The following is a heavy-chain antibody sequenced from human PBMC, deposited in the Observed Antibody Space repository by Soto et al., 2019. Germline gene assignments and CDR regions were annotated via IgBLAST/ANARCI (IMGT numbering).Heavy chain of an antibody. Sequence: EVQLVESGGGLVKPGGSLRLSCAASGFTFSRYGMNWLRQAPGKGLEWVASISSSTSYVYYADSVKGCFSISRDNAKNILYLEMYALRIEDTAVYYCARDPSEGRVGNWFESWGQGTLVTVSS. V-gene: IGHV3-21*06. J-gene: IGHJ5*01. CDR1: GFTFSRYG. CDR3: ARDPSEGRVGNWFES. CDR2: ISSSTSYV. D-gene: IGHD2-2*01.